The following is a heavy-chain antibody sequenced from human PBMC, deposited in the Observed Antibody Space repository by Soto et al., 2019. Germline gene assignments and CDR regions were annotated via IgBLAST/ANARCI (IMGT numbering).Heavy chain of an antibody. Sequence: GXSVKVSCKASGYTFTSYDINWVRQATGQGLEWMGWMNPNSGNTGYAQKVQGRVTMTRNTSISTAYMELSSLRSEDTAVYYCARARKERGYSYGTGGYYSSGMDGWGQGTTVTVSS. D-gene: IGHD5-18*01. J-gene: IGHJ6*02. V-gene: IGHV1-8*01. CDR3: ARARKERGYSYGTGGYYSSGMDG. CDR1: GYTFTSYD. CDR2: MNPNSGNT.